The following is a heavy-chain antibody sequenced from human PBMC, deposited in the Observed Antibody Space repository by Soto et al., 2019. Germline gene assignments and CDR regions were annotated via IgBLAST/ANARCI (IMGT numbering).Heavy chain of an antibody. D-gene: IGHD2-2*01. CDR1: GYTFTSYG. V-gene: IGHV1-18*01. Sequence: ASVKVSCKASGYTFTSYGISWVRQAPGQGLEWMGWISAYNGNTNYAQKLQGRVTMTTDTSTSTAYMELRSLRSDDTAVYYCAIVVVPAANFGGGGHYYYGMDVWGQGTTVTVSS. CDR2: ISAYNGNT. J-gene: IGHJ6*01. CDR3: AIVVVPAANFGGGGHYYYGMDV.